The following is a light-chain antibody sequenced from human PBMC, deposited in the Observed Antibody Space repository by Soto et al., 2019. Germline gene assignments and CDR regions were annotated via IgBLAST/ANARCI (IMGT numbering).Light chain of an antibody. CDR3: QQRSNWLS. CDR1: QSIISDS. Sequence: EIVLRQSPGTLSFSPGERATLSFRASQSIISDSLAWYQQKPGQAPRLLISGASSRATGIPDRFSGSGSGTYFTLTVSRLEPEDFAVYYCQQRSNWLSFGQGTRLEIK. J-gene: IGKJ5*01. CDR2: GAS. V-gene: IGKV3D-20*02.